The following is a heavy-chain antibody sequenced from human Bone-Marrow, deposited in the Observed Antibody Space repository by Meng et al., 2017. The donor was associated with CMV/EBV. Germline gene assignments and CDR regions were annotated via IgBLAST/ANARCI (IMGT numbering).Heavy chain of an antibody. D-gene: IGHD3-3*01. Sequence: GESLKISCAASGFTFTSYAMSWVRQAPGKGLEWVSVIYSGGSTYYADSVKGRFTISRDNSKNTLYLQMNSLRAEDTAVYYCARGNREVTIFGMVIEGFDPWGQGTLVTVSS. J-gene: IGHJ5*02. CDR2: IYSGGST. CDR1: GFTFTSYA. CDR3: ARGNREVTIFGMVIEGFDP. V-gene: IGHV3-66*02.